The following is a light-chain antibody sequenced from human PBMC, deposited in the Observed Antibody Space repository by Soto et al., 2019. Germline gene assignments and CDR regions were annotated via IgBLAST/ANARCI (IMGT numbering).Light chain of an antibody. J-gene: IGLJ1*01. CDR2: DVS. CDR1: SSERCGYNY. V-gene: IGLV2-14*01. CDR3: CSYTTSNTRQIV. Sequence: QSVLTQPAPVSGSPGQSITISFPGTSSERCGYNYVSWYQQHPGKAPKFMIYDVSNRPSGVSNRFSGSKSGNTASLTISGLQAEDEADYYCCSYTTSNTRQIVFGTGTKVTVL.